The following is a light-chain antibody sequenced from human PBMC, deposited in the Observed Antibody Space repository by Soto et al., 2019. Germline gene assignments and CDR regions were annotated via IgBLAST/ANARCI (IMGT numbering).Light chain of an antibody. J-gene: IGKJ2*01. Sequence: EIVMTQSPATLSVSPGERATLSCRASQSIGSRLAWYQQKPGQAPRLLIYGASARAIGIPGTFIASGFGTEFTLIISSLQSEDFAVYYCQQYNDWPRTFGPGTKLEIK. CDR3: QQYNDWPRT. CDR1: QSIGSR. V-gene: IGKV3-15*01. CDR2: GAS.